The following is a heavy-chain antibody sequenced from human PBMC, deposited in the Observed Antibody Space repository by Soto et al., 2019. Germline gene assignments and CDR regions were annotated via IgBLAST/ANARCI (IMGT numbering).Heavy chain of an antibody. D-gene: IGHD3-9*01. CDR2: IYYSGST. J-gene: IGHJ4*02. CDR1: GSSISSYY. CDR3: ARGHDILTGHSFDY. V-gene: IGHV4-59*01. Sequence: SETLSLTCSVSGSSISSYYWNWIRQPPGKGLEWIGYIYYSGSTNYNPSLKSRVTISVDTSKSQVSLRLSSVTASDTAVYYCARGHDILTGHSFDYWGQGTLVTVSS.